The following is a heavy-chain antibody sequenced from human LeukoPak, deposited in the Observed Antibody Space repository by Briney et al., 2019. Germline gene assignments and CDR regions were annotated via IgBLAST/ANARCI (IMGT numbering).Heavy chain of an antibody. D-gene: IGHD6-13*01. J-gene: IGHJ4*02. V-gene: IGHV4-30-2*01. CDR1: GGSISSGGYS. Sequence: PSETLSLTCAVSGGSISSGGYSWSWIRQPPGKGLEWIGYIYHSGSTYYNPSLKSRVTISVDRSKNQFSLKLSSVTAADTAVYYCARSAGIAASFTFDYWGQGTLVTVSS. CDR3: ARSAGIAASFTFDY. CDR2: IYHSGST.